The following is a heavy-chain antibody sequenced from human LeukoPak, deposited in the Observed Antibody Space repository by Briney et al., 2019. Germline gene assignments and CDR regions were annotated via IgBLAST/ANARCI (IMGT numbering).Heavy chain of an antibody. J-gene: IGHJ2*01. Sequence: PSQTLSLTCTVSGGSISSGYYYWSWIRQPPGKGLEWIGYIYYSGSTYYNPSLKSRVTISVDTSKNQFSLKLSSVTAADTAVYYCARLSGSYKGWYFDLWGRGTLVTVSS. CDR3: ARLSGSYKGWYFDL. V-gene: IGHV4-30-4*08. CDR2: IYYSGST. CDR1: GGSISSGYYY. D-gene: IGHD1-26*01.